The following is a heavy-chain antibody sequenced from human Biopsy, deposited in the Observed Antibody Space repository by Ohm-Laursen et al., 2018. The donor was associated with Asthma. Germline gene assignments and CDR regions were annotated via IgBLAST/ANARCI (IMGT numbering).Heavy chain of an antibody. CDR2: MYHSGSP. D-gene: IGHD3-22*01. CDR1: GGSITSSSYY. V-gene: IGHV4-39*01. J-gene: IGHJ4*02. CDR3: VRHQYSSSWSTFDY. Sequence: GTLSLTCTVSGGSITSSSYYWGWIRQPPGTGMEWIGSMYHSGSPYYHPSLKSRPTISEDTSKNQLSLKISSVTAADTAVYFCVRHQYSSSWSTFDYWGQGALVTVSS.